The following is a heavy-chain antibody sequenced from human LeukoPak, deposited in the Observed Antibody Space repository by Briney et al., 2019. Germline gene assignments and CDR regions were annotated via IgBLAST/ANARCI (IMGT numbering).Heavy chain of an antibody. CDR2: ISDSGGKT. Sequence: GGSLRLSCAASEFTFSTCAMSWVRQAPGKGLEWVSAISDSGGKTYYADSVKGRFTISRDNSKNTLYLQMNSLRAEDTAVYYCSKEIPRIAAAEYWGQGTLVTVSS. CDR3: SKEIPRIAAAEY. V-gene: IGHV3-23*01. J-gene: IGHJ4*02. D-gene: IGHD6-13*01. CDR1: EFTFSTCA.